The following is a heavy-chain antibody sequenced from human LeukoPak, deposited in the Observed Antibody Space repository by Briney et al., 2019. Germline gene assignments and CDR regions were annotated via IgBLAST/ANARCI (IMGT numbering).Heavy chain of an antibody. V-gene: IGHV4-59*08. D-gene: IGHD6-13*01. Sequence: PSETLSLTCTVSGGSITTYYWSWIRQPPGKGLEWIAYMFHSGTPRYNPSLQSRVTMSADTSKNQFSLNVRSTTAADTAVYYCARRRGWKQQLVYFDYWGQGTLATVSS. J-gene: IGHJ4*02. CDR3: ARRRGWKQQLVYFDY. CDR2: MFHSGTP. CDR1: GGSITTYY.